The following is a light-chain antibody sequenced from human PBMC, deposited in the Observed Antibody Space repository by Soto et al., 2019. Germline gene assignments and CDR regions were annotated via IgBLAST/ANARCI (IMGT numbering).Light chain of an antibody. J-gene: IGKJ2*01. CDR1: QSVSSSY. Sequence: EIVLTQSPGTLSLSPGERATLSCRASQSVSSSYLAWYQQKPGQAPRPLIYGASSRATGIPARISGSGSGTEFTLSISSQEPEDFAVYYCQQYGSSPYTFGQGTKLEIK. CDR3: QQYGSSPYT. CDR2: GAS. V-gene: IGKV3-20*01.